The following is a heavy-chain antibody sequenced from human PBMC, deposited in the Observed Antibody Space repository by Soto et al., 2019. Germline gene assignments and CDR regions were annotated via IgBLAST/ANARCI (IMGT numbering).Heavy chain of an antibody. Sequence: LGESLKISCNGSGYSFTSYWISWVRQMPWKGLEWMGRIDPSDSYTNYSPSFQGHVTISADKSISTAYLQWSSLKASDTAMYYCAKGFIAARPGDYWGQGTLVTVSS. CDR3: AKGFIAARPGDY. V-gene: IGHV5-10-1*01. CDR2: IDPSDSYT. J-gene: IGHJ4*02. CDR1: GYSFTSYW. D-gene: IGHD6-6*01.